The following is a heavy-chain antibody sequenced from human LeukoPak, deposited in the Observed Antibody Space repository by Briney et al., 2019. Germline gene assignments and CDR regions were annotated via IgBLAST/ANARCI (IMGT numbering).Heavy chain of an antibody. J-gene: IGHJ4*02. Sequence: GGSLRLSCAASGFTFSDYYMSWIHQAPGKGLEWVSYISSSGSTIYYADSVKGRFTISRDNAKNSLYLQMNSLRAEDTAVYYCARDLGTVTTTFDYWGQGTLVTVSS. CDR1: GFTFSDYY. D-gene: IGHD4-17*01. CDR2: ISSSGSTI. V-gene: IGHV3-11*01. CDR3: ARDLGTVTTTFDY.